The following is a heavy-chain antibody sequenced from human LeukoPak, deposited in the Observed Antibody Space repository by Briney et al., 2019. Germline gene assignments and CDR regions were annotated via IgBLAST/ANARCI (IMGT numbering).Heavy chain of an antibody. D-gene: IGHD4-23*01. V-gene: IGHV4-61*05. J-gene: IGHJ1*01. CDR2: IYYSGST. CDR1: GGSISSSSYF. Sequence: SETLSLTCTVSGGSISSSSYFWGWVRLPPGKGLEWIGYIYYSGSTNYNSSLKSRVTISVDTSKNQFSLKLSSVTAADTAVYYCARSSDYGGLGFFQHWGQGSQVSVSS. CDR3: ARSSDYGGLGFFQH.